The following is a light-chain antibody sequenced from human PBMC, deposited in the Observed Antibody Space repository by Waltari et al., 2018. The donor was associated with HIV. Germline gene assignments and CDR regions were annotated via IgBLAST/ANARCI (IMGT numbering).Light chain of an antibody. CDR3: QQYDDWPPFT. J-gene: IGKJ2*01. Sequence: DIVMTQSPAILSVSPGESVTLSCRASQSVSTSLAWYQQQPGQAPRLLIDCAATRATGIAARFSGSGSATEFTLTISSLQSEDSAVYHCQQYDDWPPFTFGQGTKLEIK. V-gene: IGKV3-15*01. CDR2: CAA. CDR1: QSVSTS.